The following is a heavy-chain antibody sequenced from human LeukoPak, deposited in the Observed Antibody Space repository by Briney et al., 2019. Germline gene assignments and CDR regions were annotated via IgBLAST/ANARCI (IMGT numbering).Heavy chain of an antibody. CDR3: ARDSRDGYNSRYGMDV. CDR1: GGSISSGGYY. V-gene: IGHV4-31*03. CDR2: IYYSGST. J-gene: IGHJ6*02. D-gene: IGHD5-12*01. Sequence: SETLSLTCTVSGGSISSGGYYWSWIRQHPGKGLEWIGYIYYSGSTYYNPSLKSRVTTSVDTSKNQFSLKLSSVTAADTAVYYCARDSRDGYNSRYGMDVWGQGTTVTVSS.